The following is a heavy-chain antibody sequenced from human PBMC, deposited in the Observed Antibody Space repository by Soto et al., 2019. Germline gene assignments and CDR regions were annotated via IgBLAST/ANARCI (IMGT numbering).Heavy chain of an antibody. D-gene: IGHD4-4*01. CDR1: GLTLDNYG. Sequence: GGALRLSCAAAGLTLDNYGMSWVRQAPGRGLEWIGAITDAGSSTYNADSVKGRFTISRDNSKKTVYLQVDSLSVEDTAVYYCAKGHSDSFGNYDYFGMDVWGQGTTVTVSS. CDR3: AKGHSDSFGNYDYFGMDV. J-gene: IGHJ6*02. CDR2: ITDAGSST. V-gene: IGHV3-23*01.